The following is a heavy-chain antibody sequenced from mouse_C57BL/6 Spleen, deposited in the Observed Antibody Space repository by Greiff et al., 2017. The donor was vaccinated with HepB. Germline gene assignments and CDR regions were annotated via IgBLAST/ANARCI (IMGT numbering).Heavy chain of an antibody. V-gene: IGHV1-80*01. CDR1: GYAFSSYW. J-gene: IGHJ2*01. D-gene: IGHD2-1*01. CDR3: ANGYGNLYYFDH. Sequence: VQLQQSGAELVKPGASVKISCKASGYAFSSYWMNWVKQRPGKGLEWIGQIYPGDGDTNYNGKFKGKATLTADKSSSTAYMQLSSLTSEDSAVYFCANGYGNLYYFDHWGQGTTLTVSS. CDR2: IYPGDGDT.